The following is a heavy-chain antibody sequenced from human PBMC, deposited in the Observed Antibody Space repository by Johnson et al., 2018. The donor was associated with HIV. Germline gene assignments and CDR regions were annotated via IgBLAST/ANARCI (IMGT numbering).Heavy chain of an antibody. CDR1: GFTFSSYA. CDR2: ISGTGGRT. D-gene: IGHD1-1*01. V-gene: IGHV3-23*01. CDR3: AKRMSGPTGAFDI. J-gene: IGHJ3*02. Sequence: VQLLESGGGVVQPGRSLRLSCATSGFTFSSYAMYWVRQAPGKGLEWVSVISGTGGRTYYADSVKGRFTISRDNSKNTLYLQMNSLRAEDPAVYYCAKRMSGPTGAFDIWGQGTMVTVSS.